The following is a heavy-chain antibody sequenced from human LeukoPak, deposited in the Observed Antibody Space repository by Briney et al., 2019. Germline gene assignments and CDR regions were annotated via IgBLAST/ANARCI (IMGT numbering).Heavy chain of an antibody. CDR3: AREPRIQLWLRFGMDV. V-gene: IGHV3-21*01. J-gene: IGHJ6*04. CDR2: ISSSSYI. CDR1: GFTFSSYS. D-gene: IGHD5-18*01. Sequence: PGGSLRLSCAASGFTFSSYSMNWVRQAPGKGLEWVSSISSSSYIYYADSVKGRFTISRDNAKNSLYLQMNSLRAEDTAVYYCAREPRIQLWLRFGMDVWGKGTTVTVSS.